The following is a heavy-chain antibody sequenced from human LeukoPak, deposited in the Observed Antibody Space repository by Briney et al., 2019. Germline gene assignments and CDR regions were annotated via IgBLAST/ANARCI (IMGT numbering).Heavy chain of an antibody. Sequence: SQTLSLTCAVSGGSIGSGGYYWSWIRHQPGKGLEWIGYIYSSGSTDYNPSLKSRLAISVDTPKNQFSLKVTSVTAADTAVYYCARGRSAAGNFDYWGQGTLVTVSP. CDR3: ARGRSAAGNFDY. J-gene: IGHJ4*02. D-gene: IGHD6-13*01. CDR1: GGSIGSGGYY. V-gene: IGHV4-31*11. CDR2: IYSSGST.